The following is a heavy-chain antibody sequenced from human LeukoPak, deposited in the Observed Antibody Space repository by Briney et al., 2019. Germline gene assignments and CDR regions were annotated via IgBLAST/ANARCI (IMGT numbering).Heavy chain of an antibody. CDR3: ARDPGLMDVRGAFDI. J-gene: IGHJ3*02. Sequence: GGSLRLSCAASGFTVSSNYMSWVRQAPGKGLEWVSVIYSGGSTYYADSVKGRFTNSRDNSKNTLYLQMNSLRAEDTAVYYCARDPGLMDVRGAFDIWGQGTIVTVSS. D-gene: IGHD2-8*01. V-gene: IGHV3-53*01. CDR2: IYSGGST. CDR1: GFTVSSNY.